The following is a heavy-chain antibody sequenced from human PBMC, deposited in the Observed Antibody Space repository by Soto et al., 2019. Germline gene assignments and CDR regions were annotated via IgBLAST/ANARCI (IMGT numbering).Heavy chain of an antibody. D-gene: IGHD6-25*01. Sequence: QMQLVQSGGGLVKPGGSLTISCKASGFTFSDYYMIWVRQTPGKGLEWLSYISDSGSTIYYADSVRARFTIFRENAANSVYLQLDGLTDGDTAFYYCARGGSGWTRGGWLGPWGQGSLVTVSS. CDR2: ISDSGSTI. J-gene: IGHJ5*02. CDR3: ARGGSGWTRGGWLGP. CDR1: GFTFSDYY. V-gene: IGHV3-11*01.